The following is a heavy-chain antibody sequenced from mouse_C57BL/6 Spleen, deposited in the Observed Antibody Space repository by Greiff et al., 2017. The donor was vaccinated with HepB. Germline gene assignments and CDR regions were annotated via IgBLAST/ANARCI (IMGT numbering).Heavy chain of an antibody. D-gene: IGHD4-1*01. CDR1: GYSITSDY. J-gene: IGHJ2*01. V-gene: IGHV3-8*01. CDR3: ARTGTKGPVYFDY. CDR2: ISYSGST. Sequence: DVKLVESGPGLAKPSQTLSLTCSVTGYSITSDYWNWIRKFPGNKLEYMGYISYSGSTYYNPSLKSRISITRDTSKNQYYLQLTSVTTEDTATYYCARTGTKGPVYFDYWGQGTTLTVSS.